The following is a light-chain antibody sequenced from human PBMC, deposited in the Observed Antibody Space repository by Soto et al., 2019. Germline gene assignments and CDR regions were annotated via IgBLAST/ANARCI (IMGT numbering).Light chain of an antibody. CDR3: QQHRT. V-gene: IGKV1-5*01. Sequence: DIQMTQSPSTLSASVGDRVTITCRASQSISTWLAWYQQKPGKAPKLLIYDAPNLESGVPSRFSGSGSGTEFTLTISSLQPDDFVTYYCQQHRTFGQGTKVEIK. CDR2: DAP. J-gene: IGKJ1*01. CDR1: QSISTW.